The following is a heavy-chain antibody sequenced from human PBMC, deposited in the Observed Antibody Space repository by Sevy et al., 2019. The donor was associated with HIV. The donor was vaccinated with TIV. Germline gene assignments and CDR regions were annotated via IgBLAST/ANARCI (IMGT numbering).Heavy chain of an antibody. J-gene: IGHJ5*02. V-gene: IGHV3-74*01. CDR3: ARGSDTTHWAQWFDP. D-gene: IGHD7-27*01. CDR1: GFTFRSYW. Sequence: GGSLRLSCAASGFTFRSYWMHWVLQAPGKGLVWVSRINADGTTTTYVDSVEGRFTISRDNAKTTLYLQMTSLRVEDTAVYYCARGSDTTHWAQWFDPWGQGTLVTVSS. CDR2: INADGTTT.